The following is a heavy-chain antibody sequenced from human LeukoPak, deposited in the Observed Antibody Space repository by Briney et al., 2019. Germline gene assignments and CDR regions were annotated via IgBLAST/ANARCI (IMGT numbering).Heavy chain of an antibody. CDR1: GFTFSTYW. J-gene: IGHJ4*02. CDR3: ARRFGSGSFENSEFDY. Sequence: PGGSLRLSCAASGFTFSTYWMTWVRQAPGKGLEWVANIKQDGSEKYYVDSVKGRFTISRDNAKNSLLLQMNSLRAEDTAVYYCARRFGSGSFENSEFDYWGQGTLVTVSS. V-gene: IGHV3-7*01. CDR2: IKQDGSEK. D-gene: IGHD3-10*01.